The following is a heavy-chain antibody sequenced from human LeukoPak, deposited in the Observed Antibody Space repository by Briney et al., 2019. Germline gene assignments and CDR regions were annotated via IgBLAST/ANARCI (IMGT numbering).Heavy chain of an antibody. CDR3: ARDSLVAGGRGMDV. Sequence: GGSLRLSCAASGFTFSSYGMHWVRQAPGKGLEWVAVIWYDGSNKYYADSVKGRFTISRDNSKNTLYLQMNSLRAEDTAVYYCARDSLVAGGRGMDVWGQGTTVTVS. CDR2: IWYDGSNK. V-gene: IGHV3-33*01. J-gene: IGHJ6*02. CDR1: GFTFSSYG. D-gene: IGHD6-19*01.